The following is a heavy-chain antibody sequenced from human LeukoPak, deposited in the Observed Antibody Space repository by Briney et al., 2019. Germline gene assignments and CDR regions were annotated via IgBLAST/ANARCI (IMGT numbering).Heavy chain of an antibody. CDR1: GFTFSSYA. D-gene: IGHD3-10*01. Sequence: GGSLRLSCAASGFTFSSYAMSWVRQAPGKGLEWVANIKQDGSEKNYEDTVKGRFTISRDNAKNSLYLQMNSLRVEDTAVYYCARGRGYYYMDVWGKGTTVTVSS. CDR3: ARGRGYYYMDV. J-gene: IGHJ6*03. CDR2: IKQDGSEK. V-gene: IGHV3-7*01.